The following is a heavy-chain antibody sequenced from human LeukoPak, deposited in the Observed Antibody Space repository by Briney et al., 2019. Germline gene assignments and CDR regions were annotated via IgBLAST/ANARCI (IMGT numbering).Heavy chain of an antibody. CDR3: ARRSGGDYEDY. CDR1: GGSISSYY. Sequence: SKTLSLTCTVSGGSISSYYWSWIRQPPGKGLEWIGYIYYSGSTNYNPSLKSRVTISVDTSKNQFSLKLSSVTAADTAVYYCARRSGGDYEDYWGQGTLVTVSS. CDR2: IYYSGST. V-gene: IGHV4-59*01. D-gene: IGHD2-21*02. J-gene: IGHJ4*02.